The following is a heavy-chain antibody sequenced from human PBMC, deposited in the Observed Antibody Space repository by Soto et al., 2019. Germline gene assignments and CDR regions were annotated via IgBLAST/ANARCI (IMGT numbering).Heavy chain of an antibody. V-gene: IGHV1-69*04. D-gene: IGHD6-19*01. CDR2: IIPILGIA. Sequence: GASVKVSCKASGGTFSSYTISWVRQAPGQGLEWMGRIIPILGIANYAQKFQGRVTITADKSTSTAYMELSSLRSEDTAVYYCARDPGSGGRSAKWGQGTLVTVSS. J-gene: IGHJ4*02. CDR3: ARDPGSGGRSAK. CDR1: GGTFSSYT.